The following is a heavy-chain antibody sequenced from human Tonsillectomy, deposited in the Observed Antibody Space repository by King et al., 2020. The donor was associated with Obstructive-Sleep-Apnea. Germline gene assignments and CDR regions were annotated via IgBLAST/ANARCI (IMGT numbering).Heavy chain of an antibody. J-gene: IGHJ4*02. CDR3: ASCDILTGYPPAY. CDR1: GGSFSGYY. CDR2: IKHTGRT. Sequence: VRLQQWGAGLLKPSETLSLTCTVYGGSFSGYYWSWIRQIPGKGLEWIAEIKHTGRTDYNPSLKNRVSLSLDTAKNELSLRLTSVTAADTAVYYCASCDILTGYPPAYWGQGSLVTVSS. V-gene: IGHV4-34*01. D-gene: IGHD3-9*01.